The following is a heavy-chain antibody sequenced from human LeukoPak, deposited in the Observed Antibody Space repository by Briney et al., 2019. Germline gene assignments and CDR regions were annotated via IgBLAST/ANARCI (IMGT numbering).Heavy chain of an antibody. D-gene: IGHD3-22*01. CDR2: IYSGGST. CDR1: GFTFSSNY. CDR3: ARAQYYYDSSGPAIYYFDS. V-gene: IGHV3-53*01. Sequence: PGGSLRLSCAASGFTFSSNYMSWVRQAPGKGLEWVSVIYSGGSTYYADSVKGRFTISRDNSKNTLYLQMNSLRAEDTAVYYCARAQYYYDSSGPAIYYFDSWGQGTLVTVSS. J-gene: IGHJ4*02.